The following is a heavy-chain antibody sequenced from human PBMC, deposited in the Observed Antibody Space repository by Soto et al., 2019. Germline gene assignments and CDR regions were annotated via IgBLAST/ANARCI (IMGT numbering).Heavy chain of an antibody. Sequence: QVQLVQSGAEVKKPGASVKVSCKASGYTFSSYCISWVRQAPGQGLEWMGWSSAYNGNTRYAQKFQRRVTLPKDTSTSTGFMELRSLRSDDTAVYSCAKALGATTFDFWGQGTLVTVSS. D-gene: IGHD1-26*01. CDR3: AKALGATTFDF. V-gene: IGHV1-18*01. J-gene: IGHJ4*02. CDR1: GYTFSSYC. CDR2: SSAYNGNT.